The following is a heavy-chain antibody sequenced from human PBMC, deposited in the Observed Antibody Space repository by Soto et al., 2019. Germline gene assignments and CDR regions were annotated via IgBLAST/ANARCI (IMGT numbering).Heavy chain of an antibody. J-gene: IGHJ4*02. Sequence: SETLSLTCTVSGGSISSSSYYWGWIRQPPGKGLEWIGIFFYCGATNYNPSLKIRVTLSVDTSKNLFSLKLSSVTDADTAVYYCARVDIVATICFDYWGQGTLVTVSS. CDR2: FFYCGAT. D-gene: IGHD5-12*01. V-gene: IGHV4-39*07. CDR3: ARVDIVATICFDY. CDR1: GGSISSSSYY.